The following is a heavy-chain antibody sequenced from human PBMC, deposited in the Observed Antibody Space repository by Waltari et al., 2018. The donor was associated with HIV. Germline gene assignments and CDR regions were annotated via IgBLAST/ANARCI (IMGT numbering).Heavy chain of an antibody. CDR1: GFTFSDHY. V-gene: IGHV3-72*01. D-gene: IGHD1-26*01. J-gene: IGHJ4*02. CDR2: TRNKANSYTT. CDR3: ASSGVSPADY. Sequence: EVQLVESGGGLVQPGGSLRLSCAASGFTFSDHYMDWVRQAPGKGLEWVGRTRNKANSYTTEYAASVKGRFTISRDDSKNSLYLQMNSLKTEDTAVYYCASSGVSPADYWGQGTLVTVSS.